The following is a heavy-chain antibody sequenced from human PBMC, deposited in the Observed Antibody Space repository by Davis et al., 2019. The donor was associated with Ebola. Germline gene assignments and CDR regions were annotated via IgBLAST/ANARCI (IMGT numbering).Heavy chain of an antibody. CDR1: GFTFSSYA. D-gene: IGHD1-26*01. V-gene: IGHV3-49*04. CDR2: VRGKAYGGTM. J-gene: IGHJ4*02. Sequence: PGGSLRLSCAASGFTFSSYAMSWVRQAPGKGLEWVGLVRGKAYGGTMEYGTSVKGRFTISRDDSKSVAYLQMNNLKTDDSAVYFCTRGSGRFEYWGQGTRVIVSS. CDR3: TRGSGRFEY.